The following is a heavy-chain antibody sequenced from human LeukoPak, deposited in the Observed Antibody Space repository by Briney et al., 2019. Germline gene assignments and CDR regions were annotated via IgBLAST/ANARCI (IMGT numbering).Heavy chain of an antibody. V-gene: IGHV3-48*04. CDR1: GFTFSSCS. J-gene: IGHJ4*02. CDR2: ISSSSSTI. CDR3: ARETIAASTEFDY. D-gene: IGHD6-25*01. Sequence: GGSLRLSCAASGFTFSSCSMNWVRQAPGKGLEWVSHISSSSSTIYYADSVKGRFTISRDNAKNSLYLQMNSLRAEDTAVYYCARETIAASTEFDYWGQGTLVTVSS.